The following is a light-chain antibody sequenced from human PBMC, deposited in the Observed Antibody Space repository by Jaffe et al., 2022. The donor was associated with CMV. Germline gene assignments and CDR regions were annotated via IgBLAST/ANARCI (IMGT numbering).Light chain of an antibody. J-gene: IGLJ2*01. CDR2: DVT. V-gene: IGLV2-23*02. CDR1: SSDVGNYDL. CDR3: CSYAGGSSVV. Sequence: QSALTQPASVSGSPGQSITIPCTGTSSDVGNYDLVSWYQHHPGEAPKLMIYDVTKRPSGVSDRFSGSRSGNTASLTISGLQAEDEADYYCCSYAGGSSVVFGGGTKVTVL.